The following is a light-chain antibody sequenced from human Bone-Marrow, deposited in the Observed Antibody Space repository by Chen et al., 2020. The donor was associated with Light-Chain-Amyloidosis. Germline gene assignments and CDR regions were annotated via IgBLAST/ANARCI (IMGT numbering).Light chain of an antibody. CDR1: NIGFTS. Sequence: SYVLTQPSSVSVAPGQTATIACGGNNIGFTSVNLYQQTPGQAPLLVVYYDSERPAGIPERLSVANSGNTATLTISSVEAEDEADYYCQVWDRSSDRPVFGGGTKLSVL. CDR3: QVWDRSSDRPV. CDR2: YDS. J-gene: IGLJ2*01. V-gene: IGLV3-21*02.